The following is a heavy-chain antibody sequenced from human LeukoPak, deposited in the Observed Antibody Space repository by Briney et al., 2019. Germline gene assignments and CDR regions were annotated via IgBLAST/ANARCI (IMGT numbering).Heavy chain of an antibody. Sequence: GGSLRLSCAVSGFTVTTNYINWVRQAPGKGLEWVSVIYSGGSTNYADSVKGRFTISRDNSKNTLYLQMNSLRAEDTAVYYCAKGTPRIAAAEFIWGQGTMVTVSS. V-gene: IGHV3-53*01. CDR2: IYSGGST. J-gene: IGHJ3*02. D-gene: IGHD6-13*01. CDR1: GFTVTTNY. CDR3: AKGTPRIAAAEFI.